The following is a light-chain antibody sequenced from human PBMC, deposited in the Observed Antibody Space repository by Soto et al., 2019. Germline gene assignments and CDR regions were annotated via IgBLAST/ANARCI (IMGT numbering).Light chain of an antibody. V-gene: IGLV2-14*01. CDR2: DVN. Sequence: QSVLTQPASVSGSPGQSITISCTGTISDIGGYNFISWYQHHPGKAPKLVIYDVNNRPSGISYRFSGSKSGNTASLTISGLQAEDEADYYCCSYAASNTFVFGTGTKLTVL. CDR1: ISDIGGYNF. CDR3: CSYAASNTFV. J-gene: IGLJ1*01.